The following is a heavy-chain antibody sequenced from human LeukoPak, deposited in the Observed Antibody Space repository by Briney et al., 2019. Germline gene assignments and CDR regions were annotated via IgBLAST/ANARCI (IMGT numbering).Heavy chain of an antibody. CDR3: ARHGSGWYMNDY. CDR2: ITTSSSYM. J-gene: IGHJ4*02. Sequence: GGSLRLSCVASGFTFSDYNMNWVRRAPGKGLEWVSSITTSSSYMYYADSVKGRFTISRDNAKNSLYLHMNSLGAEDTAVYYCARHGSGWYMNDYWGQGTLVTVSS. CDR1: GFTFSDYN. V-gene: IGHV3-21*03. D-gene: IGHD6-19*01.